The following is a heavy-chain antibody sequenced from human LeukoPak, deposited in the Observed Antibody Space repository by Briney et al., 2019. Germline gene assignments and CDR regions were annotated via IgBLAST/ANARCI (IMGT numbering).Heavy chain of an antibody. CDR2: ISSSSSYI. CDR3: VRDQKSTLSSGYALDY. V-gene: IGHV3-21*01. J-gene: IGHJ4*02. CDR1: GFTFSSYS. Sequence: GGSLRLSCAASGFTFSSYSMNWVRQAQAKGLEWVSSISSSSSYIYYADSVKGRFTISRDNAKNSLYLQMNSLRAEDTAVYYCVRDQKSTLSSGYALDYWGQGTLVTVSS. D-gene: IGHD3-22*01.